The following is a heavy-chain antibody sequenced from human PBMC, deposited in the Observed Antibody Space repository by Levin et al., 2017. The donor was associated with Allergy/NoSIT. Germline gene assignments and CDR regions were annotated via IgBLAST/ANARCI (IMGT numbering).Heavy chain of an antibody. V-gene: IGHV4-59*01. D-gene: IGHD6-13*01. Sequence: SQTLSLPCTVSGGSISSYYWSWIRQPPGKGLEWIGYIYYSGSTNYNPSLKSRVTISVDTSKNQFSLKLSSVTAADTAVYYCASIDSSSWYFWFDPWGQGTLVTVSS. CDR1: GGSISSYY. CDR3: ASIDSSSWYFWFDP. J-gene: IGHJ5*02. CDR2: IYYSGST.